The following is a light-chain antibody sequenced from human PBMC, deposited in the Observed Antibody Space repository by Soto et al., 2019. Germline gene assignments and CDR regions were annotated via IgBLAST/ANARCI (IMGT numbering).Light chain of an antibody. CDR2: LNSDGSH. Sequence: QTVVTQSPSASASLGASVKLTCTLSSGHSSYAIAWHQQQPEKGPRYLMKLNSDGSHSKGDGIPDRFSGSSSGAERYLTISSFQSEDEADYYCQTWGTGIHVVFGGGTQLTVL. V-gene: IGLV4-69*01. J-gene: IGLJ2*01. CDR3: QTWGTGIHVV. CDR1: SGHSSYA.